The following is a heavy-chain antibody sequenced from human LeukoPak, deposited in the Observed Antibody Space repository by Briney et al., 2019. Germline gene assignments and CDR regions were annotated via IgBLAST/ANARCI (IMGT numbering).Heavy chain of an antibody. Sequence: ASVKVSCRASGGTFSSYAISWVRQAPGQGLEWMGRIIPILGIANYAQKFQGRVTITADKSTSTAYMELGSLRSEDTAVYYCARGEDYYDSSGYAAFDYWGQGTLVTVSS. J-gene: IGHJ4*02. CDR1: GGTFSSYA. CDR2: IIPILGIA. CDR3: ARGEDYYDSSGYAAFDY. V-gene: IGHV1-69*04. D-gene: IGHD3-22*01.